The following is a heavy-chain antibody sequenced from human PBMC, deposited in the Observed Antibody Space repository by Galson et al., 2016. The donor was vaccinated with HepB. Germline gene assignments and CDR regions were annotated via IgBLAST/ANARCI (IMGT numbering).Heavy chain of an antibody. Sequence: TLSLTCTVSGGSFRSGGYNWNWIRQHPGKGLEWIGYIDYSGSTEYNPSLKSRVTISADTSKNQFSLKLRSVTAADTAVYYCARDSVWGTFEYWGQGTLVTVSS. D-gene: IGHD3-16*01. CDR3: ARDSVWGTFEY. J-gene: IGHJ4*02. CDR2: IDYSGST. V-gene: IGHV4-31*03. CDR1: GGSFRSGGYN.